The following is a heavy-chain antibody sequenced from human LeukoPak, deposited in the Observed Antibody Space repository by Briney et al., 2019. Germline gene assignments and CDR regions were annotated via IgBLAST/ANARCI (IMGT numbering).Heavy chain of an antibody. Sequence: GGSLRLSCAASGFTLSIYAMSWVRQAPGKGLEWVSATSSSDAGTYYADSVRGRFTISRDNSKNTLYLQMNSLRAEDAAVYYCAKAPVTSCRGAYCYPFDYWGQGTLVTVSS. D-gene: IGHD2-21*01. J-gene: IGHJ4*02. CDR2: TSSSDAGT. CDR3: AKAPVTSCRGAYCYPFDY. V-gene: IGHV3-23*01. CDR1: GFTLSIYA.